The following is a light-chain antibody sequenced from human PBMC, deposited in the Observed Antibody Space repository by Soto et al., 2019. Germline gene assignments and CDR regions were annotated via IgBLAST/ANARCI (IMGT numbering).Light chain of an antibody. J-gene: IGKJ1*01. CDR2: DAS. CDR3: QQRRYGPVT. V-gene: IGKV3-11*01. Sequence: EIVLTHSPAILFMSGGERAIFSCRANQSVSSYFAWYQQKPGQAPRLLIYDASNRATGVPAGFSGSGSGTDFTLTISSLEPEDFAVYYCQQRRYGPVTFGQGTKVEIK. CDR1: QSVSSY.